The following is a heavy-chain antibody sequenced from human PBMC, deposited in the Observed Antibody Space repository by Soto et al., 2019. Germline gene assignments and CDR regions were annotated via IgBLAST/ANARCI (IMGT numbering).Heavy chain of an antibody. V-gene: IGHV4-39*01. CDR2: VYYGGST. J-gene: IGHJ6*02. Sequence: PSETLSLTCNVSGGSITNSSYYWGWIRQPPGKGLEWIGNVYYGGSTYYNPSLKSRVTISVETSKSQFSLKLSSVTAADTAVYYCAGGDYYHSSGYYFYYYTMDVWGQGTTVTVSS. CDR1: GGSITNSSYY. CDR3: AGGDYYHSSGYYFYYYTMDV. D-gene: IGHD3-22*01.